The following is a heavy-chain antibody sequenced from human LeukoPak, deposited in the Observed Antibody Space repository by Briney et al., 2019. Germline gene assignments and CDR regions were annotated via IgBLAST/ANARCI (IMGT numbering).Heavy chain of an antibody. CDR2: IYYSGST. CDR1: GGSISSYY. J-gene: IGHJ5*02. Sequence: SETLSLTCTVSGGSISSYYWSWIRQPPGKGLEWIGYIYYSGSTNYNPSLKSRVTISVDTSKNQFSLKLSSVTAADTAVYYCARGGGTWPYYDILTGYQNWFDPWGQGTLVTVSS. D-gene: IGHD3-9*01. V-gene: IGHV4-59*01. CDR3: ARGGGTWPYYDILTGYQNWFDP.